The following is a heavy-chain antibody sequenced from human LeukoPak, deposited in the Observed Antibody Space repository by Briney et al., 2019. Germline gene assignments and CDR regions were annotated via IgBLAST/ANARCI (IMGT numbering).Heavy chain of an antibody. Sequence: PSETLSLTCAVYGGSFSGYYWSWIRQPPGKGLEWIGEINHSGSTNYNPSLKSRVTISVDTSKNQFSLKLSSVTAADTAVYYCARVRRGSSWYLLRTAIYNWFDPWGQGTLVTVSS. D-gene: IGHD6-13*01. CDR3: ARVRRGSSWYLLRTAIYNWFDP. J-gene: IGHJ5*02. V-gene: IGHV4-34*01. CDR2: INHSGST. CDR1: GGSFSGYY.